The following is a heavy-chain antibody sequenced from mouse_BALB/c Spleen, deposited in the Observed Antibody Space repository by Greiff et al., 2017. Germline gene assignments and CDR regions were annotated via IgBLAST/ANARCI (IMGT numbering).Heavy chain of an antibody. V-gene: IGHV1-4*01. J-gene: IGHJ2*01. CDR1: GYTFTSYT. D-gene: IGHD6-1*01. Sequence: VQLQQSGAELARPGASVKMSCKASGYTFTSYTMHWVKQRPGQGLEWIGYINPSSGYTNYNQKFKDKATLTADKSSSTAYVQRSSLTSEDSAVYYSGRKGNFDYWGQGTTLTVSS. CDR3: GRKGNFDY. CDR2: INPSSGYT.